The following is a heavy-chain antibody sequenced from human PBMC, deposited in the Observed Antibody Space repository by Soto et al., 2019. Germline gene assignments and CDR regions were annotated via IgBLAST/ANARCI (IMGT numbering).Heavy chain of an antibody. J-gene: IGHJ4*02. D-gene: IGHD6-25*01. Sequence: EVQLLESGGGLVQPGGSLRLSCAASGFTFATYTMSWVRQTPGKGLEWVSAITGSDGRTYYADSVKGRFTISRDNSKNTLYLQKNSLGAENKAVYYYAKNSAATVRVGFDYWGQGSLVTVSS. CDR2: ITGSDGRT. CDR3: AKNSAATVRVGFDY. CDR1: GFTFATYT. V-gene: IGHV3-23*01.